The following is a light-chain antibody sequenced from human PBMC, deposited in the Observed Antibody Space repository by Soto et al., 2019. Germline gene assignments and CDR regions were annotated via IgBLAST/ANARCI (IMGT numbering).Light chain of an antibody. CDR2: RNS. J-gene: IGLJ2*01. CDR3: AAWDDSLSGYEV. V-gene: IGLV1-47*01. Sequence: QSVLTQPPSASGPPGQRVTISCSGSSSNMGRNYVYWYQQIPGKAPKLLMYRNSQRPSSVPDRFSGSKSCTSASLAISGRRYEDEAAYYCAAWDDSLSGYEVFGGGTKLTVL. CDR1: SSNMGRNY.